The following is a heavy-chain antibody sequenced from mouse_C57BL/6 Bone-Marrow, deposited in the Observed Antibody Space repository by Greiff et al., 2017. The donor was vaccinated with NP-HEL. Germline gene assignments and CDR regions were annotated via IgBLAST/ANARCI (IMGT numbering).Heavy chain of an antibody. V-gene: IGHV6-6*01. CDR2: IRNKANNHAT. CDR3: TRRGVGGNLFAY. CDR1: GFTFSDAW. J-gene: IGHJ3*01. D-gene: IGHD1-1*01. Sequence: EVQLQQSGGGLVQPGGSMKLSCAASGFTFSDAWMAWVRQSPEKGLEWVAEIRNKANNHATYYAESVKGRFTISRDDSKSSVYLQMNSLRAEDTGIYYCTRRGVGGNLFAYWGQGTLVTVSA.